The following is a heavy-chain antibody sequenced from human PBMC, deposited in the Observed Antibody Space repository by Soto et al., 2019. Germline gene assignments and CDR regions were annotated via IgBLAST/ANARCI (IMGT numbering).Heavy chain of an antibody. CDR1: GYTFTSYY. CDR3: ARAGTNIVVVPAAIHAFDI. J-gene: IGHJ3*02. CDR2: INPSGGST. D-gene: IGHD2-2*02. Sequence: ASVKVSCKASGYTFTSYYMHWVRQAPGQGLEWMGIINPSGGSTSYAQKFQGRVTMTRDTSTSTVYMGLSSLRSEDTAVYYCARAGTNIVVVPAAIHAFDIWGQGTMVTVSS. V-gene: IGHV1-46*03.